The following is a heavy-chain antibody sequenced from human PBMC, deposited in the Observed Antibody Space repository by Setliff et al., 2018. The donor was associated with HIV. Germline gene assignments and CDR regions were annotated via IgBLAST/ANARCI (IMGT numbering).Heavy chain of an antibody. CDR1: GGSISSHY. CDR2: IYYSGST. Sequence: PSETLSLTCTVSGGSISSHYWSWIRQPPGKGLEWIGYIYYSGSTNYNPSLKSRVTISVDTSKNQFSLKLNSVTAADTAVYYCARGDGYRGNDAYYDTGLDVWGQGITVTVSS. D-gene: IGHD5-12*01. J-gene: IGHJ6*02. CDR3: ARGDGYRGNDAYYDTGLDV. V-gene: IGHV4-59*11.